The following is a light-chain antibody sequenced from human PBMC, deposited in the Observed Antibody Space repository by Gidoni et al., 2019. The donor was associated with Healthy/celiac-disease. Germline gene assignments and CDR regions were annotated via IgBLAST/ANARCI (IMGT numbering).Light chain of an antibody. CDR1: QGISSY. Sequence: DIQLTQSPSFLSASVGDRVTITCRASQGISSYLAWYQQKPGKAPKLLIYAASTLQSGVPSRFSGSGSGTEFTLTISSLQHEDFATYYCQQRNSYPFTFGPXSKVDIK. CDR2: AAS. V-gene: IGKV1-9*01. CDR3: QQRNSYPFT. J-gene: IGKJ3*01.